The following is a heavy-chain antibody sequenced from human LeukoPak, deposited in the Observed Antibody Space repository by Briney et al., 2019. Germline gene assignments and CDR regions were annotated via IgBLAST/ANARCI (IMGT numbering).Heavy chain of an antibody. CDR2: IYYTGGT. CDR3: ARRLTGTTHPDWFDP. Sequence: PSETLSLTCTVSGGSISSYYWSWIRQPPGKGLEWIGYIYYTGGTNYNPSLKSRVTISVDTSKNQFSLKLGSVTAADTAVYYCARRLTGTTHPDWFDPWGQGTLVTVSS. V-gene: IGHV4-59*08. J-gene: IGHJ5*02. CDR1: GGSISSYY. D-gene: IGHD1-20*01.